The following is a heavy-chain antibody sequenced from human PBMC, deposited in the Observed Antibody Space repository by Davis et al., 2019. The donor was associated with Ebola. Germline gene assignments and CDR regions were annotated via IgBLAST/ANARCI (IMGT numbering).Heavy chain of an antibody. D-gene: IGHD4-23*01. Sequence: GESLKISCAASVFTFSNYWMYWVRQAPGEGLMCVSRINSDGTFTTYADSVKGRFTISRDNSKNTLYLQMNSLRAEDTAVYYCARGGNSEKVDYWGQGTLVTVSS. J-gene: IGHJ4*02. CDR2: INSDGTFT. CDR3: ARGGNSEKVDY. V-gene: IGHV3-74*01. CDR1: VFTFSNYW.